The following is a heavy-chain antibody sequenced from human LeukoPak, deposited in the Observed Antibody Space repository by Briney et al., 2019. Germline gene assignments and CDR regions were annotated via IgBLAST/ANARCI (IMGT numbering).Heavy chain of an antibody. CDR2: ISPNSGGT. J-gene: IGHJ6*03. V-gene: IGHV1-2*02. Sequence: ASVKVSCKASGYTFTGYYMHWVRQAPGQGLEWMGWISPNSGGTNYEQKFQGRVTMTRDSSVSTVYMELSRLTSDDTAIYYCARGSIGGNRYGPSNFYYYMDVWGKGTTVTVS. CDR3: ARGSIGGNRYGPSNFYYYMDV. D-gene: IGHD5-18*01. CDR1: GYTFTGYY.